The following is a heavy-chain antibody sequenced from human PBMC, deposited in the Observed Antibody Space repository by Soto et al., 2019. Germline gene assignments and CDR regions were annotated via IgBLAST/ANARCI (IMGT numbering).Heavy chain of an antibody. CDR2: ISAYNGNT. D-gene: IGHD4-4*01. V-gene: IGHV1-18*01. CDR3: ATDRRYMTTVTTSGNNNLFDP. J-gene: IGHJ5*02. Sequence: ASVKVSCKASGYTFTSYGISWVRQAPGQGLEWMGWISAYNGNTNYAQKLQGRVTMTPDTSTSTANIELRSLRSDDTAVYYCATDRRYMTTVTTSGNNNLFDPWGQGTLVTVSS. CDR1: GYTFTSYG.